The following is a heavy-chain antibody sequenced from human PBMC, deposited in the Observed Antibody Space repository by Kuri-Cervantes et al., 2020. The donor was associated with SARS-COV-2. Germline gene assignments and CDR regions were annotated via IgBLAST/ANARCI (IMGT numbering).Heavy chain of an antibody. CDR1: GGSISSSSYY. D-gene: IGHD6-6*01. Sequence: SETLSLTCTVSGGSISSSSYYWGWIRQPPGKGLEWIGSIYYSGSTYYNPSLKSRITISVDTSENQFSLKLSSVTAADTAVYYCARDYRSSIAAPGDSWGQGTLVTVSS. J-gene: IGHJ4*02. CDR2: IYYSGST. V-gene: IGHV4-39*07. CDR3: ARDYRSSIAAPGDS.